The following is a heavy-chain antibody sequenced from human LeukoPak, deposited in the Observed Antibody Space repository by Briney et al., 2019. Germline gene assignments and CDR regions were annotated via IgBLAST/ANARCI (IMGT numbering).Heavy chain of an antibody. CDR1: GYTFTGYY. CDR3: ARDLGDIVVVPAAILPY. V-gene: IGHV1-2*02. Sequence: ASVKVSCKASGYTFTGYYMHWVRQAPGRGLEWMGWINPNSGGTNYAQKFQGRVTMTRDTSISTAYMELSRLRSDDTAVYYCARDLGDIVVVPAAILPYWGQGTLVTVSS. CDR2: INPNSGGT. J-gene: IGHJ4*02. D-gene: IGHD2-2*01.